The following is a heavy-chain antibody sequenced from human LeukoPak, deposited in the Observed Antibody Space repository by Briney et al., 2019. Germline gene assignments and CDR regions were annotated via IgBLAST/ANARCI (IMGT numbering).Heavy chain of an antibody. CDR1: GGSISSYY. J-gene: IGHJ4*02. V-gene: IGHV4-59*01. D-gene: IGHD5-12*01. Sequence: PSETLSLTCTVSGGSISSYYWSWIRQPPGKGLEWIGYIYYSGSTNYNPSLKSRVTISVDTSKNQFSLKLSSVTAADTAVYYCARGDIVATHFDYWGQGTLVTVSS. CDR3: ARGDIVATHFDY. CDR2: IYYSGST.